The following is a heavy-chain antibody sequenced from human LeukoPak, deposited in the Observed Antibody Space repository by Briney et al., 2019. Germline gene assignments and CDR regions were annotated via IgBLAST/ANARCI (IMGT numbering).Heavy chain of an antibody. CDR3: ARTIAAVGTRGDNWFDP. D-gene: IGHD6-13*01. J-gene: IGHJ5*02. CDR2: ISTSGST. V-gene: IGHV4-4*07. Sequence: SETLSLTCTVSGGSISTYYWSWIWQPPGKGLEWIGRISTSGSTTYNPSLKSRVTMSVDTSKNQFSLKLSSVTAADTAVYYCARTIAAVGTRGDNWFDPWGQGTLVTVSS. CDR1: GGSISTYY.